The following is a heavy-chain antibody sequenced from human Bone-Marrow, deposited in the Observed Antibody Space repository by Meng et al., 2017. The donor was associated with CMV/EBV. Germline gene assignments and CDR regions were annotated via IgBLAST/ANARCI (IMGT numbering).Heavy chain of an antibody. J-gene: IGHJ6*02. D-gene: IGHD6-6*01. V-gene: IGHV1-46*01. Sequence: ASVKVSCKASGYTFTSYYMHWVRQAPGKGLEWMGGFDPEDGETIYAQKFQGRVTMTRDTSTSTVYMELSSLRFEDTAVYYCARAPYSSSSGGEYGMDVWGQGTTVTVSS. CDR2: FDPEDGET. CDR3: ARAPYSSSSGGEYGMDV. CDR1: GYTFTSYY.